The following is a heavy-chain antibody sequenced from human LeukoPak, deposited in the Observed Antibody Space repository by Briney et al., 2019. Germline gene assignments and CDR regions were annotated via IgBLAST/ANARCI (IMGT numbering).Heavy chain of an antibody. CDR3: ARGGNYDSSGSRAEYFRH. CDR1: GYSISSGYY. Sequence: SETLSLTCTVSGYSISSGYYWGWLRQPPGKGLEWIGSIYYSGSTYYNPSLKSRVTISVDTSKNQFSLKLSSVTAADTAVYYCARGGNYDSSGSRAEYFRHWGQGTLVTVSS. D-gene: IGHD3-22*01. J-gene: IGHJ1*01. V-gene: IGHV4-38-2*02. CDR2: IYYSGST.